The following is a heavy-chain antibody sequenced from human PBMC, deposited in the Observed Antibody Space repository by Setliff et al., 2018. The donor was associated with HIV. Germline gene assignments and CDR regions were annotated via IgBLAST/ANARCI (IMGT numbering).Heavy chain of an antibody. CDR1: GFTVSTYY. D-gene: IGHD1-26*01. CDR3: ARVERLPAGFYYYYYMDV. CDR2: ISYDGSNK. V-gene: IGHV3-30*03. J-gene: IGHJ6*03. Sequence: HPGGSLRLSCAASGFTVSTYYMSWVRQAPGKGLEWVAVISYDGSNKYYADSVKGRFTISRDNSKNTLYLQMNSLRAEDTAVYYCARVERLPAGFYYYYYMDVWGKGTTVTVSS.